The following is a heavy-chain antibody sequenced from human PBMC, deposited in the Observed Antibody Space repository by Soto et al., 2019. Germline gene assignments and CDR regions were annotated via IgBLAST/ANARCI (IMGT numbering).Heavy chain of an antibody. CDR3: ARHLAVAGLYNWFDP. CDR1: GGSISSSSYY. CDR2: IYYSGST. J-gene: IGHJ5*02. V-gene: IGHV4-39*01. D-gene: IGHD6-19*01. Sequence: SETLSLTCTVSGGSISSSSYYWGWIRQPPGKGLDWIGRIYYSGSTYYNPSLKSRVTISVDTSKNQFSLKLSSVTAADTAVYYCARHLAVAGLYNWFDPWGQGTLVTVSS.